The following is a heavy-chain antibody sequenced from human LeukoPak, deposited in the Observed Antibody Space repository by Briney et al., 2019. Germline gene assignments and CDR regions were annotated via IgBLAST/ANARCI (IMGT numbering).Heavy chain of an antibody. CDR1: GVNFGDHA. V-gene: IGHV3-49*04. CDR3: SRGPIQLWVHNGVDV. Sequence: GGSLRLSCTTSGVNFGDHAMTWVRQAPGKGLEWVSFIRSKAYRGTTEYAASVKGRFTISRDDSKSVVYLQMNSLKSEDTAVYYCSRGPIQLWVHNGVDVWGQGTTVTVSS. J-gene: IGHJ6*02. D-gene: IGHD5-18*01. CDR2: IRSKAYRGTT.